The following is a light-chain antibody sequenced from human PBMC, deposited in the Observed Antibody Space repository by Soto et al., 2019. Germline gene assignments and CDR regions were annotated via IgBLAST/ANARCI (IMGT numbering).Light chain of an antibody. Sequence: EIVLTQSPGTLSLSPGERATLSCRASQSVSSSYLAWYQQKPGQAPRLLIYGASSRATGIPDRFSGSGSGTVFTLTIRRLEPEDCAVYYCQQYGRSSYTFGQGTKLEIK. J-gene: IGKJ2*01. CDR1: QSVSSSY. CDR2: GAS. V-gene: IGKV3-20*01. CDR3: QQYGRSSYT.